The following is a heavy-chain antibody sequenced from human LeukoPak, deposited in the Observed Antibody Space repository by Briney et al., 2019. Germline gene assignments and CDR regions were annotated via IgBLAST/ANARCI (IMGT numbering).Heavy chain of an antibody. J-gene: IGHJ4*02. Sequence: ASVKVSCKASGYTFTSYYMHWVRQAPGQGLEWMGIINPSGGSTSYAQKFQGRVTMTRDTSTSTVYMELSSLRSEDTAVYYCARDHCGGDCYSSPLSRLDYWGQGTLVTVSS. D-gene: IGHD2-21*02. V-gene: IGHV1-46*01. CDR1: GYTFTSYY. CDR3: ARDHCGGDCYSSPLSRLDY. CDR2: INPSGGST.